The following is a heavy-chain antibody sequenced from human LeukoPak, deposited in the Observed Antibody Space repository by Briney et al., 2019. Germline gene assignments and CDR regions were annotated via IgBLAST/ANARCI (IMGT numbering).Heavy chain of an antibody. Sequence: PGGFLRLSCAASGFTFSSYGMHWVRQAPGKGLEWVAVIWYDGSNKYYADSVKGRFTISRDNSKNTLYLQMNSLRAEDTAVYYCARGQGLDSSGWYLYYYGMDVWGQGTTVTVSS. V-gene: IGHV3-33*01. D-gene: IGHD6-19*01. CDR1: GFTFSSYG. CDR3: ARGQGLDSSGWYLYYYGMDV. CDR2: IWYDGSNK. J-gene: IGHJ6*02.